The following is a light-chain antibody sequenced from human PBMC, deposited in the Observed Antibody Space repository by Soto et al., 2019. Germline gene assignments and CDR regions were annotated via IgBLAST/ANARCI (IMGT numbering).Light chain of an antibody. CDR1: SSNIGTNY. J-gene: IGLJ2*01. CDR3: ATWDDSLNGVV. CDR2: RNN. V-gene: IGLV1-47*01. Sequence: QSVLTQPPSASGTPGQRVTISCSGSSSNIGTNYVSWYEQLPGTAPKLLIYRNNQRPSGVPDRFSGSKSGTSASLAVSGLRSEDDAAYYCATWDDSLNGVVFGGGTKLTVL.